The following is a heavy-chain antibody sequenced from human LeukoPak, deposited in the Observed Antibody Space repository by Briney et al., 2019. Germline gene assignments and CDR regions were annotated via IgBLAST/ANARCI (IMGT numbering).Heavy chain of an antibody. CDR1: GGSVSSADYY. CDR2: IYHTGSN. D-gene: IGHD6-13*01. J-gene: IGHJ4*02. V-gene: IGHV4-61*08. CDR3: ATSTAAAGTD. Sequence: SETLSLTCTVSGGSVSSADYYWSWIRHPPGKALEWIGYIYHTGSNNYKYSLKSRVTISLDPSENRFSLRLTSMTAADTAIYYCATSTAAAGTDWGQGTLVTVSS.